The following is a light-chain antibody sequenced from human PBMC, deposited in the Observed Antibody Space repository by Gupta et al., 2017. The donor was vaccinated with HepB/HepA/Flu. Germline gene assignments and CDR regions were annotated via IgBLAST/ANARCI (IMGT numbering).Light chain of an antibody. CDR1: QTVSSTY. V-gene: IGKV3-20*01. CDR2: GAS. J-gene: IGKJ4*01. CDR3: QLYGSSPLPVT. Sequence: EIVLTQSPHTLSLSPGERATLSCRASQTVSSTYLAWYQHKPGQPPRLLIYGASNRATDIPDRCSVSGSGTDFTLSGSRLEPEDFSVYYCQLYGSSPLPVTFGGGTTVEMK.